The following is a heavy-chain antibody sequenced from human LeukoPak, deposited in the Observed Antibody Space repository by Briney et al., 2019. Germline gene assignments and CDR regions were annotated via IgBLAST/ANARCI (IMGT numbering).Heavy chain of an antibody. CDR2: IYYSGST. CDR3: ASYYYDSSAYYGPFDY. CDR1: GGSISSSSYY. D-gene: IGHD3-22*01. Sequence: SETLSLTCTVSGGSISSSSYYWGWIRQPPGKGLEWIGSIYYSGSTYYNPSLKSRVTISVDTSKNQFSLRLSSVTAADTAVYYCASYYYDSSAYYGPFDYWGQGTLVTVSS. J-gene: IGHJ4*02. V-gene: IGHV4-39*01.